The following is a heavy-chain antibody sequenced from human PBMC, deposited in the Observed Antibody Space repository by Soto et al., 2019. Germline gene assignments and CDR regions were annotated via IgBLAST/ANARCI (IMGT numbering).Heavy chain of an antibody. J-gene: IGHJ5*02. V-gene: IGHV1-18*04. CDR1: GYTFTSYG. CDR3: ARERAAAGTVYWFDP. D-gene: IGHD6-13*01. Sequence: VASVKVSCKASGYTFTSYGISWVRQAPGQGLEWMGWISAYNGNTNYAQKLQGRVTMTTDTSTSTAYMELRSLRSDDTAVYYCARERAAAGTVYWFDPWGQGTLVTVSS. CDR2: ISAYNGNT.